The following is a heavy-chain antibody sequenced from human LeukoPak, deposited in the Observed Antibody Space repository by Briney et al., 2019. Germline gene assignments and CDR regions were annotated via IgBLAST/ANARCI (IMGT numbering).Heavy chain of an antibody. J-gene: IGHJ4*02. D-gene: IGHD3-16*02. V-gene: IGHV3-73*01. Sequence: GGSLKLSCAASGFTFSGSAMHWVRQASGKGLEWVGRIRSKANSYATAYAASVKGRFTISRDDSKNTAYLQMNSLRAEDTAVYYCANRYDYVWGSYRYTGGPPAPPHVGWGQGTLVTVSS. CDR2: IRSKANSYAT. CDR3: ANRYDYVWGSYRYTGGPPAPPHVG. CDR1: GFTFSGSA.